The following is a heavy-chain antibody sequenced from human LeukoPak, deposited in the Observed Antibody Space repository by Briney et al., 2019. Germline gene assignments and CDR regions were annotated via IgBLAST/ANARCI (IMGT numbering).Heavy chain of an antibody. CDR3: ARNIPVTRWGY. J-gene: IGHJ4*02. CDR1: GFTFSNYS. Sequence: GGSLRLSCAASGFTFSNYSMNWVRQAPGKGLEWVSSISSSSSYIYYADSVKGRFTISRDNSKNTVYLQMNSLRAEDTAVYYCARNIPVTRWGYWGQGTLVTVSS. CDR2: ISSSSSYI. V-gene: IGHV3-21*01. D-gene: IGHD2-21*01.